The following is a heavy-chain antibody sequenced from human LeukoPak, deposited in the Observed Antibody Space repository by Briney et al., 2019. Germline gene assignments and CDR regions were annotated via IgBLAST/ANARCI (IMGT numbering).Heavy chain of an antibody. CDR1: GFTFDDYG. V-gene: IGHV3-20*04. CDR3: ANFGCSSTSCLDY. D-gene: IGHD2-2*01. CDR2: INWNGGST. Sequence: PGGSLRLSCAASGFTFDDYGMSWVRQAPGKGLEWVSGINWNGGSTGYADSVKGRFTISRDNAKNSLYLQMNSLRAEDTAVYYCANFGCSSTSCLDYWGQGTLVTVSS. J-gene: IGHJ4*02.